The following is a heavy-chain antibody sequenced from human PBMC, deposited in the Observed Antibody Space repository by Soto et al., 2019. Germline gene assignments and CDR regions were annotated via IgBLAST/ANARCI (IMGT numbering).Heavy chain of an antibody. CDR1: GFTVSSNY. V-gene: IGHV3-66*01. Sequence: EVQLVESGGGLVQPGGSLRLSCAASGFTVSSNYMNWVRQAPGKGLEWVSVLYSGGSTSYAVSVKGRLTISRDNSKNTLYLQMNGLRAEDTAVYFCARDKRTDCSGGSCYGDAFEIWGQGKMVTVSS. D-gene: IGHD2-15*01. J-gene: IGHJ3*02. CDR3: ARDKRTDCSGGSCYGDAFEI. CDR2: LYSGGST.